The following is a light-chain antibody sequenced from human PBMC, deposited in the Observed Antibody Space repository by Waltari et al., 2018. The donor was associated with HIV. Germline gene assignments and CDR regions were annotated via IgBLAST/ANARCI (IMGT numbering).Light chain of an antibody. V-gene: IGLV2-11*01. Sequence: QSAIPQHHSVSRSHGPSSTLSCTGTSPDVGASNSVSWYQRHPGKAPKLMIYDVTKRPSGVPDRFSGSKSGNTASLTISGLQAEDDAEYYCCSYAGTWLFGGGTKLTVL. J-gene: IGLJ3*02. CDR3: CSYAGTWL. CDR1: SPDVGASNS. CDR2: DVT.